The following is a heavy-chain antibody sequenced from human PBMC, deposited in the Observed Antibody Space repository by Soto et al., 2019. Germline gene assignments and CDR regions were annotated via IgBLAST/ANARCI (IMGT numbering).Heavy chain of an antibody. J-gene: IGHJ3*02. CDR3: ASLNSLAYGGDSFDM. D-gene: IGHD4-17*01. Sequence: ASVKVSCKASGYTFTSYAMHWVRQAPGQRLEWMGWINAGNGNTKYSQKFQGRVTITRDTSASTAYMELSSLRSEDTAVYYCASLNSLAYGGDSFDMWGQGTLVTVSS. CDR2: INAGNGNT. CDR1: GYTFTSYA. V-gene: IGHV1-3*01.